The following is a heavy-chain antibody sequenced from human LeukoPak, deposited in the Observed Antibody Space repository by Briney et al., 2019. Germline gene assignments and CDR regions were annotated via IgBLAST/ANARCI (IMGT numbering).Heavy chain of an antibody. CDR3: ARSVGELSSFDY. D-gene: IGHD3-16*02. V-gene: IGHV3-21*01. J-gene: IGHJ4*02. Sequence: GGSLRLSCAASGFTFSSYSMNWVRQAPGKGLEWVSSFSSSSSYIDYADSVKGRFTISRDNPKNSLYLQMNSLRAEDTAVYYCARSVGELSSFDYWGQGTLVTVSS. CDR1: GFTFSSYS. CDR2: FSSSSSYI.